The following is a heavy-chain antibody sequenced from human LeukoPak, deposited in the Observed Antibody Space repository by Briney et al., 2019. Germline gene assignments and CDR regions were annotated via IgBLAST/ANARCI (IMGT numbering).Heavy chain of an antibody. CDR3: ARNRYYYGSGNYGVPNWFDP. Sequence: KPSETLSLTCTVSGGSISSNSYYWGWIRQSPGKGLEWIGSIYYSGSTYYNPSLKSRVTISVDTSKNQFSLKLSSVTAADTAMYYCARNRYYYGSGNYGVPNWFDPWGQGTLVTVSS. CDR2: IYYSGST. V-gene: IGHV4-39*01. J-gene: IGHJ5*02. D-gene: IGHD3-10*01. CDR1: GGSISSNSYY.